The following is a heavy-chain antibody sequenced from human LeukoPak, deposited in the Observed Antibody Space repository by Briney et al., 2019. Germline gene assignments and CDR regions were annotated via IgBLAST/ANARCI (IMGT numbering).Heavy chain of an antibody. Sequence: SQTLSLTCAISGDSVSSNSAAWNWIRQSPSRGVEWLGRTYYRSKWYNDYAVSVKSRITINSDTSKNQFSLQLNSVTPEDTAVYYCAREHDFWSGYYTTSYMDVWGKGTTVTVSS. J-gene: IGHJ6*03. CDR1: GDSVSSNSAA. D-gene: IGHD3-3*01. V-gene: IGHV6-1*01. CDR3: AREHDFWSGYYTTSYMDV. CDR2: TYYRSKWYN.